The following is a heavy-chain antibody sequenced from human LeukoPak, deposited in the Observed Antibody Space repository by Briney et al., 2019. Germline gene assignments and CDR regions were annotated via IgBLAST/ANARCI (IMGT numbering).Heavy chain of an antibody. CDR1: GGSISSGSYY. Sequence: PSQTLSLTCTVSGGSISSGSYYWSWIRQPAGKGLEWIGRIYTSGSTNYNPSLKSRVTISVDTSKNQFSLKLSSVTAADTAVYYCAKADDDYGDPGDYWGQGTLVTVSS. D-gene: IGHD4-17*01. V-gene: IGHV4-61*02. J-gene: IGHJ4*02. CDR2: IYTSGST. CDR3: AKADDDYGDPGDY.